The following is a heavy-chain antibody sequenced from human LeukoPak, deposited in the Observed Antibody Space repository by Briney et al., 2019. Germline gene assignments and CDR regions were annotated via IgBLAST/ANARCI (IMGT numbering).Heavy chain of an antibody. V-gene: IGHV3-23*01. D-gene: IGHD1-1*01. J-gene: IGHJ4*02. CDR3: AKDLGRGELERYFDY. CDR2: ISGSGGST. CDR1: GFTFSSYA. Sequence: GGSLRLSCAASGFTFSSYAMSWVRQAPGKGLEWVSAISGSGGSTYYADSVKGRFTISRDNPKNTLYLQMNSLRAEDTAVYYCAKDLGRGELERYFDYWGQGTLVTVSS.